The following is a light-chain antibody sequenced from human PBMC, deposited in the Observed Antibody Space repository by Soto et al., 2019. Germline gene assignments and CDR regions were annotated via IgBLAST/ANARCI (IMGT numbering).Light chain of an antibody. CDR2: DAS. J-gene: IGKJ4*01. Sequence: EIVLTQSPATLSLSPGERATLSCRASQSVSRYLAWYQQKPGQAPRLLIYDASNRATGIPARFSGSGSGTDLTLTISSLEPEEFAVDYCQQRSNWLTFGGGTKVEIK. V-gene: IGKV3-11*01. CDR1: QSVSRY. CDR3: QQRSNWLT.